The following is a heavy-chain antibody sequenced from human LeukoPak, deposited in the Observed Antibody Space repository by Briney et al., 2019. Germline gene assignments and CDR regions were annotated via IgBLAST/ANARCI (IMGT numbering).Heavy chain of an antibody. CDR2: VQYDGTNK. Sequence: GGSLRLSCAASGFTFSSYGMHWVRQAPGKGLEWVAFVQYDGTNKYYADSVKGRFTISRDNARNSLFLQMNSLRAEDTAVYYCARDDGSYSRSPGFDYWGQGTLVTVSS. CDR1: GFTFSSYG. D-gene: IGHD1-26*01. CDR3: ARDDGSYSRSPGFDY. V-gene: IGHV3-30*02. J-gene: IGHJ4*02.